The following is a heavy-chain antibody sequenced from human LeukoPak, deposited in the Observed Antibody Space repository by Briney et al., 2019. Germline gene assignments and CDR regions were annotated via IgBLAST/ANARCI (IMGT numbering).Heavy chain of an antibody. CDR3: AREGYCSGGSCDNWFDP. Sequence: SHTLTLTCAVSGGSISRGGYSWSWVRQPPGTGLEWIGYIYYSGRTYYNPSLKSRVTISVVRSKNQFSLNLSSVTAADTAVYYCAREGYCSGGSCDNWFDPWGQGTLVTVSS. J-gene: IGHJ5*02. CDR2: IYYSGRT. CDR1: GGSISRGGYS. D-gene: IGHD2-15*01. V-gene: IGHV4-30-2*01.